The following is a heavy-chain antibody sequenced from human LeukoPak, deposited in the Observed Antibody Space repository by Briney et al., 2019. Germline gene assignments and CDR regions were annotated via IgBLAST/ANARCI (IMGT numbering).Heavy chain of an antibody. Sequence: PSETLSLTCTVSGVSISSYYWSWIRQPPGKGLEWIGYIYYSGSTNYNPSLKSRVTISVDTSKNQFSLKLSSVTAADTAVYYCARNPQNWGYLFDYWGQGTLVTVS. CDR3: ARNPQNWGYLFDY. CDR1: GVSISSYY. D-gene: IGHD7-27*01. CDR2: IYYSGST. J-gene: IGHJ4*02. V-gene: IGHV4-59*01.